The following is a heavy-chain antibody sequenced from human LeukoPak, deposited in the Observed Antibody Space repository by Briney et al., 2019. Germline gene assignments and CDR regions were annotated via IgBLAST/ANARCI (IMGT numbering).Heavy chain of an antibody. J-gene: IGHJ4*02. CDR3: ASNTREFGELFD. CDR1: GGTFSSYA. V-gene: IGHV1-69*05. Sequence: ASVKVSCKASGGTFSSYAISWVRQAPGQGLEWMGGIIPIFGTANYAQKFQGRVTITTDESTSTAYMELSSLRSEDTAVYYCASNTREFGELFDWGQGTLVTVSS. CDR2: IIPIFGTA. D-gene: IGHD3-10*01.